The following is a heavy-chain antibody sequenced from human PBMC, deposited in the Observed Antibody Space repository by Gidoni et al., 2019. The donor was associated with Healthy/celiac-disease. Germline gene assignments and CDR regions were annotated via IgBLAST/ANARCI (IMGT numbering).Heavy chain of an antibody. CDR3: ARAGVRFGEFFWFDP. D-gene: IGHD3-10*01. Sequence: QLQLQESGSGLVKPSQTLSLTCAVSGGSISSGGYSWSWIRQPPGKGLEWIGYIYHSGSTYYNPSLKSRVTISVDRSKNQFSLKLSSVTAADTAVYYCARAGVRFGEFFWFDPWGQGTLVTVSS. CDR1: GGSISSGGYS. V-gene: IGHV4-30-2*01. J-gene: IGHJ5*02. CDR2: IYHSGST.